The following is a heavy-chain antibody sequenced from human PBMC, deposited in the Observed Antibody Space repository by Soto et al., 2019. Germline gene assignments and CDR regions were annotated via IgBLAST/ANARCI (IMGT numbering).Heavy chain of an antibody. V-gene: IGHV4-59*08. CDR3: ARHHES. CDR1: GGSISSYY. CDR2: IYYSGST. Sequence: SETLSLTCAVSGGSISSYYWIWIRQPPGKGLEWIGYIYYSGSTNYNPSLKSRVTISVDTSKNQFSLKLSSVTAADTAVYYCARHHESWGQGTLVTVS. J-gene: IGHJ5*02.